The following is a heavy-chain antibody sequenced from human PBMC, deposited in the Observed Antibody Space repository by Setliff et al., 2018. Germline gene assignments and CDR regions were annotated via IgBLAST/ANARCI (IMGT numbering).Heavy chain of an antibody. J-gene: IGHJ4*02. D-gene: IGHD2-2*01. CDR1: GYTFTSFG. CDR3: ARGPLDFVVAPPAAKFDF. V-gene: IGHV1-18*01. CDR2: ISA. Sequence: ASVKVSCKASGYTFTSFGINWVRQAPGQGLEWMGWISAYAQKFQGRVTMTTDTPTSTAYMEMRSLRSDDTAVYYCARGPLDFVVAPPAAKFDFCGQGTLGTVSS.